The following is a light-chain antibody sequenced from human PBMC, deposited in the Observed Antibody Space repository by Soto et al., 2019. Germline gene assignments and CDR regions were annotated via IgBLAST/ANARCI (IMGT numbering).Light chain of an antibody. CDR1: QGISSY. V-gene: IGKV1-9*01. CDR3: QQLNTYPLT. Sequence: DIPLTPSPSFLSASVGDRVTITCRASQGISSYLAWYQQKPGKAPKVLIYAASTLQSRVPSRFSGSGSGTEFTLTISSLQPEDCATYDCQQLNTYPLTVGGGTKGEIK. J-gene: IGKJ4*01. CDR2: AAS.